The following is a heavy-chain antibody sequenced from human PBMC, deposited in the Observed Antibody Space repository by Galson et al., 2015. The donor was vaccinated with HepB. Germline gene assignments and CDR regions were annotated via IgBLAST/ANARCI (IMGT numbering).Heavy chain of an antibody. D-gene: IGHD6-13*01. CDR2: IYWDDDK. V-gene: IGHV2-5*02. Sequence: PALVKPTQTLTLTCTSSGISFSASGVGVAWIRQPPGKALEWLALIYWDDDKRYSPSLESRLTITKDSSKNQVVLTMTKMDPVDTATYYCAHSSLSRWYHQNYYYAMDVWGQGTTVTVSS. CDR3: AHSSLSRWYHQNYYYAMDV. CDR1: GISFSASGVG. J-gene: IGHJ6*02.